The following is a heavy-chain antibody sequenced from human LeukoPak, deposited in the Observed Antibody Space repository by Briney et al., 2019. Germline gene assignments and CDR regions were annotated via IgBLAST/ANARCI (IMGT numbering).Heavy chain of an antibody. Sequence: GESLKISCKGSGYSFTSYWISGVRQMPGKGLGWMGRIDPSDAHTNYGPSFQGHVTISSDKSIKTAYLQWSSLKASDTAMYYCARHEGYSSSARVYWGQGTLVTVSS. D-gene: IGHD6-13*01. CDR2: IDPSDAHT. CDR1: GYSFTSYW. V-gene: IGHV5-10-1*01. CDR3: ARHEGYSSSARVY. J-gene: IGHJ4*02.